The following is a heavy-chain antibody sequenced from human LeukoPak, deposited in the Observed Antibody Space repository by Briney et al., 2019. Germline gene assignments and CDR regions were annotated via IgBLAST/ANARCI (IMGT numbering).Heavy chain of an antibody. J-gene: IGHJ4*02. CDR1: GFTFSSYE. Sequence: GGSLRLSCAASGFTFSSYEMNWVRQAPGKGLEWVSYISSSGSTIYYADSVKGRFTISRDNAKNSLYLQMNSLRAEDTAVYFCATPVGGIWSFDYWGQGTLVTVSS. CDR3: ATPVGGIWSFDY. CDR2: ISSSGSTI. V-gene: IGHV3-48*03. D-gene: IGHD6-13*01.